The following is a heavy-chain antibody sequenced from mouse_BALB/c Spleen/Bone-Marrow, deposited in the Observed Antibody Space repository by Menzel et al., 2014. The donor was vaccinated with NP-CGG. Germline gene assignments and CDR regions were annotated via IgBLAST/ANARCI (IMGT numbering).Heavy chain of an antibody. J-gene: IGHJ2*01. V-gene: IGHV14-3*02. CDR1: GFNIKDTY. CDR2: IDPANGNT. D-gene: IGHD1-2*01. CDR3: ARYRLGTYFDY. Sequence: GQLKESGAELLKPGASVKVSCTTSGFNIKDTYMHWGKQRPEQGLEGIGRIDPANGNTKYDPKSQGKATITADTSSNTAYLQLSSLTSEDTAVYYCARYRLGTYFDYWGQGTTLTVSS.